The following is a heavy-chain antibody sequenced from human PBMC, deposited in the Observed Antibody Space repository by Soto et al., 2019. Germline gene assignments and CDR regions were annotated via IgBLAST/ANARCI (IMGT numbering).Heavy chain of an antibody. J-gene: IGHJ3*02. CDR1: GASISSGGYY. Sequence: QVQLQESGPGLVKPSQTLSLTCTVSGASISSGGYYWSWIRQHPGKGLEWIGYIYYSGDTFYNPSLKSRAIISLDTSQKKFSLKLSSVTAADTVMYYCARNNNGGTLFDIWGKGTVVTVSS. V-gene: IGHV4-31*03. D-gene: IGHD2-15*01. CDR2: IYYSGDT. CDR3: ARNNNGGTLFDI.